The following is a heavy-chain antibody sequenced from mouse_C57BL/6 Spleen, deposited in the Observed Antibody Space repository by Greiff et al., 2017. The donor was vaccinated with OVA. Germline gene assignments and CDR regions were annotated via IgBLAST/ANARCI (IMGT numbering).Heavy chain of an antibody. D-gene: IGHD1-1*01. CDR1: GFNIKDYY. Sequence: EVQLQQSRAELVRPGASVKLSCTASGFNIKDYYMHWVKQRPEQGLEWIGRIDPEDGDTEYAPKFQGKATMTADTSSNTAYLQLSSLTSEDTAVYYCTTEEYYYGSSWYFDVWGTGTTVTVSS. V-gene: IGHV14-1*01. CDR3: TTEEYYYGSSWYFDV. J-gene: IGHJ1*03. CDR2: IDPEDGDT.